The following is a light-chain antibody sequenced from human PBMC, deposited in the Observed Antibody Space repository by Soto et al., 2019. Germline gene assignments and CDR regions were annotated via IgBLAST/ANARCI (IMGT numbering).Light chain of an antibody. CDR1: QTISSW. CDR3: QQYGSYWT. Sequence: IQLTQSPYSLSASVGDRVTIRCRASQTISSWLAWYQQRPGKAPKLLIYAASTLQSGVPSRFSGTGSGTEFTLIISSLQPDDFATYYCQQYGSYWTSGQGTKADI. J-gene: IGKJ1*01. CDR2: AAS. V-gene: IGKV1-5*01.